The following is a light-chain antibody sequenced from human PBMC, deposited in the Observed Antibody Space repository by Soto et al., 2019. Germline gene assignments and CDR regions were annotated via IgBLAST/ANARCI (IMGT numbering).Light chain of an antibody. V-gene: IGKV1-13*02. J-gene: IGKJ1*01. Sequence: AIQLTQSPSSLSASVGDRVSITCRASQDIKTYLAWYQQKQGKAPKLLISGTFTLQSGVPSRFNGSGSGTDFTLTISRLQPEDFATYYCQQYNSLTFGQGTKVEIK. CDR3: QQYNSLT. CDR1: QDIKTY. CDR2: GTF.